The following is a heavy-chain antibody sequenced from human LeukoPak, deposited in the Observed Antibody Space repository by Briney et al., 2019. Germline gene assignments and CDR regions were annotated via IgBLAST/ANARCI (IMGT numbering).Heavy chain of an antibody. J-gene: IGHJ4*02. Sequence: PGGSLRLSRAASGFTFSSYAMHWVRQAPGKGLEWVAVISYDGSNKYYADSVKGRFTISRDNSKNTLYLQMNSLRAEDTAVYYCARGSPNYSFDYWGQGTLVTVSS. D-gene: IGHD4-11*01. V-gene: IGHV3-30-3*01. CDR3: ARGSPNYSFDY. CDR1: GFTFSSYA. CDR2: ISYDGSNK.